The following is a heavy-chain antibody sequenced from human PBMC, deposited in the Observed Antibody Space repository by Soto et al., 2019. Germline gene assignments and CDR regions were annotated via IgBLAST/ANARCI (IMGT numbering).Heavy chain of an antibody. V-gene: IGHV3-11*01. Sequence: QVQLVESGGGLVKPGGSLRLSCAASGFIFNDYYMSWIRQGPGKGLEWVSYISNSGRTIYYADSVKGRFTISRDNAKNSLYLQIDSLRTEDTAFYYCATVVSAPGIHYFDYWGQGTLVTASS. CDR3: ATVVSAPGIHYFDY. J-gene: IGHJ4*02. D-gene: IGHD6-13*01. CDR2: ISNSGRTI. CDR1: GFIFNDYY.